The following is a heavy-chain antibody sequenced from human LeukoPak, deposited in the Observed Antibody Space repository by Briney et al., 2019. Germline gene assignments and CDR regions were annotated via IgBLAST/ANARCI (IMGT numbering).Heavy chain of an antibody. CDR2: ISGSGGST. D-gene: IGHD6-19*01. CDR1: GFTFSSYA. V-gene: IGHV3-23*01. Sequence: GGSLRLSCAASGFTFSSYAMSWVRQAPGKGLEWVSAISGSGGSTYYADSVKGRFTISRDNSKNTLYLQMNSLRAEDTAVYYCAKGLIAVAGRLYYYGMGVWGQGTTVTVSS. CDR3: AKGLIAVAGRLYYYGMGV. J-gene: IGHJ6*02.